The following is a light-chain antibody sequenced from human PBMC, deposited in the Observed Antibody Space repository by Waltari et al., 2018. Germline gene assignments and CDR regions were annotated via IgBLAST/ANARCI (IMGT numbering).Light chain of an antibody. Sequence: SSALTQAAAVSVALGQTVRITCQGDSLTNPYASLYQQKPGQAPVLVIYGKTNRPSGIPDRFSGSSSGNTASLTITGAQAEDEADYYCNSRDSSSHHVIFGGGTRLTVL. J-gene: IGLJ2*01. V-gene: IGLV3-19*01. CDR2: GKT. CDR3: NSRDSSSHHVI. CDR1: SLTNPY.